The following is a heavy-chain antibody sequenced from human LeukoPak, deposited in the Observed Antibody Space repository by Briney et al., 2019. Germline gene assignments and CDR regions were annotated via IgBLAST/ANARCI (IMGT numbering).Heavy chain of an antibody. CDR2: INHSGST. J-gene: IGHJ5*02. CDR1: GGSFSGYY. Sequence: PSETLSLTCAVYGGSFSGYYWSWIRQPPGKGLEWSGEINHSGSTNYNPSLKSRVTISVDTSKNQFSLKLSSVTAADTAVYYCARAPRSHWFAPWGQGTLVTVSS. CDR3: ARAPRSHWFAP. V-gene: IGHV4-34*01.